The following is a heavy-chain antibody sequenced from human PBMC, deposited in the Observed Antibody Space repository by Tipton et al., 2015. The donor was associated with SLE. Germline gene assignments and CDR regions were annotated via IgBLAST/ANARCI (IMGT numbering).Heavy chain of an antibody. CDR2: IFTSGNT. D-gene: IGHD3-16*01. V-gene: IGHV4-4*07. CDR3: ARDLRTSDEYSVHYYDALDI. CDR1: GDSISGYY. J-gene: IGHJ6*02. Sequence: TLSLTCTVSGDSISGYYYNWIRQPAGKGLEWIGRIFTSGNTNYNPSLKSRVTMSIDTSKSQISLRLSSVTAADTAIYYCARDLRTSDEYSVHYYDALDIWGQGTTVTVSS.